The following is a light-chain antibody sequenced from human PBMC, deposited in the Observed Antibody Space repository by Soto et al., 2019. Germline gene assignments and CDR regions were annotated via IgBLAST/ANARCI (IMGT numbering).Light chain of an antibody. CDR1: QTISTH. J-gene: IGKJ2*01. CDR3: QQSLTIPYT. Sequence: DIQMTQSPSSLSASVGDRVTITCRASQTISTHLNWYQQKPGKAPKLLIYAASTLQSGVPSRFSGSASGTDFTLTINSLQPEDFATYYCQQSLTIPYTFGQGTKLEIK. V-gene: IGKV1-39*01. CDR2: AAS.